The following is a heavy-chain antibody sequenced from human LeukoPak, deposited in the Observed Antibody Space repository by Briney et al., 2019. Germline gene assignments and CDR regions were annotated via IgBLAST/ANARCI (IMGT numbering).Heavy chain of an antibody. J-gene: IGHJ6*02. V-gene: IGHV4-34*01. D-gene: IGHD5-24*01. Sequence: PSETLSLTCAVYGESSIGYYWSWIRQPPGKGLEWIGEINHSGSTNYNPSLKSRVTISVDASKNQFSLKLSSVTAADTVVYCCATEEKATTSGGYYYYGMDVWGQGTTVTVSS. CDR1: GESSIGYY. CDR3: ATEEKATTSGGYYYYGMDV. CDR2: INHSGST.